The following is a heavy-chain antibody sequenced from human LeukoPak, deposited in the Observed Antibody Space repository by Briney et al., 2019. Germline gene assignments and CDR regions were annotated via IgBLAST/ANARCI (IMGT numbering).Heavy chain of an antibody. Sequence: GESLKISFQGSGYSFTSYWIGWVRQMPGKGLEWIRIIYPGDSDTRYGPSFQGQVTISADKSISTAYLQWSSLKASDTAMYYCASPGYSSSWYGGYWGQGTLVTVSS. D-gene: IGHD6-13*01. CDR1: GYSFTSYW. V-gene: IGHV5-51*01. CDR3: ASPGYSSSWYGGY. J-gene: IGHJ4*02. CDR2: IYPGDSDT.